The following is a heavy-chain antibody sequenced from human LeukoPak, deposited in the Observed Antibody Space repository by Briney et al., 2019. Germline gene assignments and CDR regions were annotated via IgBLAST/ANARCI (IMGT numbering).Heavy chain of an antibody. CDR2: ISGSGGST. CDR3: AKAGINYYGSGSYGY. Sequence: GGSLRLSCAASGFTFSSYGMSWVRQAPGKGLEWVSAISGSGGSTYYADSVKGRFTISRDNSKNTLYLQMNSLRAEDTAVYYCAKAGINYYGSGSYGYWGQGTLVTVSS. V-gene: IGHV3-23*01. D-gene: IGHD3-10*01. J-gene: IGHJ4*02. CDR1: GFTFSSYG.